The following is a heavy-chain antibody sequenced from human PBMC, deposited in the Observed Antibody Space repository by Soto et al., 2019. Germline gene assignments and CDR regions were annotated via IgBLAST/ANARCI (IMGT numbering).Heavy chain of an antibody. CDR2: ISWNSGSI. CDR1: GFTFDDYA. CDR3: AKDYRPYTADWYFDL. J-gene: IGHJ2*01. Sequence: DVQLVESGGGLVQPGRSLRLSCAASGFTFDDYAMHWVRQAPGKGLEWVSGISWNSGSIGYADSVKGRFTISRDNAKNSLYQQMNSLRAQDTALYYCAKDYRPYTADWYFDLWGRGTLVTVSS. V-gene: IGHV3-9*01. D-gene: IGHD5-18*01.